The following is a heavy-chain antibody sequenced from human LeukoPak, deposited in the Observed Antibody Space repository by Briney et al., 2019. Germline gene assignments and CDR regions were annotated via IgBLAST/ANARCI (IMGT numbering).Heavy chain of an antibody. V-gene: IGHV4-30-2*01. CDR2: IYHSGST. J-gene: IGHJ4*02. Sequence: PSQTLSLTCTVSGGSISSGGYYWSWIRQPPGKGLEWIGYIYHSGSTYYNPSLKSRVTISVDTSKNQFSLKLSSVTAADTAVYYCAIPYSGSYGAPLYWGQGTLVTVSS. CDR1: GGSISSGGYY. CDR3: AIPYSGSYGAPLY. D-gene: IGHD1-26*01.